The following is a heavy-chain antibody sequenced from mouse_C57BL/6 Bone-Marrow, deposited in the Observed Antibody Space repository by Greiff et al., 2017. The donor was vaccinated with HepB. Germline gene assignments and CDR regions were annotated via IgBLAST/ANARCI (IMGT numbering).Heavy chain of an antibody. V-gene: IGHV1-47*01. J-gene: IGHJ1*03. CDR1: GYTFTTYP. D-gene: IGHD1-1*01. CDR3: ARAVITTVVDWYFDV. Sequence: VQRVESGAELVKPGASVKMSCKASGYTFTTYPIEWMKQNHGKSLEWIGNFHPYNDDTKYNEKFKGKATLTVEKSSSTVYLELSRLTSDDSAVYYCARAVITTVVDWYFDVWGTGTTVTVSS. CDR2: FHPYNDDT.